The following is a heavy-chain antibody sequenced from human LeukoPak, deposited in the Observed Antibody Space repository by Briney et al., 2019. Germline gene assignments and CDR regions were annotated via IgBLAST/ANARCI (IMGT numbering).Heavy chain of an antibody. CDR1: GFTFDDYA. CDR2: ISWNSGNI. V-gene: IGHV3-9*01. Sequence: PGGSLRLSCAASGFTFDDYAMHWVRQAPGKGLEWVSGISWNSGNIGYADSVKGRFTISRDNAKNSLFLQMNSLRAEDTAVYYCAKRGSSSWSQFDYWGRGTLVTVSS. D-gene: IGHD6-13*01. CDR3: AKRGSSSWSQFDY. J-gene: IGHJ4*02.